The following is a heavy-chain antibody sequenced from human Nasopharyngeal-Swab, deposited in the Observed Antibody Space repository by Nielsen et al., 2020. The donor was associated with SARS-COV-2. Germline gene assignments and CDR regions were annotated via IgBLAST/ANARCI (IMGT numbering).Heavy chain of an antibody. Sequence: SETLSLTCSVSGGSISGYFLSWIRQPAGEGLEWIGRVYTSGSTNYNPSLKSRVTISIDMSKNQLSLELRSVTAADTAFYYCARSGTTKYGLDVWGQGTTVIVSS. J-gene: IGHJ6*01. CDR1: GGSISGYF. D-gene: IGHD1-1*01. CDR2: VYTSGST. V-gene: IGHV4-4*07. CDR3: ARSGTTKYGLDV.